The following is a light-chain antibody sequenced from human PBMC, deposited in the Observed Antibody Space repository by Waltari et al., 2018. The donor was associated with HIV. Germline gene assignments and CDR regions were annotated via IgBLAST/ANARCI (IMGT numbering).Light chain of an antibody. Sequence: QSALTQPASVSGSPGQSITISCTGTRRDVGGYNLASWYQQHPGKAPKLMIYEVSKRPSGVSNRFSGSKSGNTASLTISGLQAEDEADYYCCAYAGSTTYVIFGGGTKLTVL. CDR1: RRDVGGYNL. J-gene: IGLJ2*01. V-gene: IGLV2-23*02. CDR2: EVS. CDR3: CAYAGSTTYVI.